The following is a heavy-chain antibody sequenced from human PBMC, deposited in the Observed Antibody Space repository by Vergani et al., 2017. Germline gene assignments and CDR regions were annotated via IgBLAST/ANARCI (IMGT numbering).Heavy chain of an antibody. J-gene: IGHJ6*02. Sequence: EVQLLESGGGLVQPGGSLRLSCAASGFTFSSYAMSWVRQAPGKGLEWVSAISVSGGSTYYADSVKGRFTISRDNSKNTLYLQMNSLRAEDTAVYYCAKDLFELLWFGGVYYYYGMDVWDQGTTVTVS. CDR2: ISVSGGST. CDR3: AKDLFELLWFGGVYYYYGMDV. D-gene: IGHD3-10*01. V-gene: IGHV3-23*01. CDR1: GFTFSSYA.